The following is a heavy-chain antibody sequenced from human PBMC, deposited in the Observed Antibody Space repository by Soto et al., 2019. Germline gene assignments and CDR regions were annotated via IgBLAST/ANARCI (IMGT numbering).Heavy chain of an antibody. CDR2: IYYSGST. V-gene: IGHV4-31*03. Sequence: TLSLTCTVSGGSISSGGYYWSWIRQHPGKGLEWIGYIYYSGSTYYNPSLKSRVTISVDTSKNQFSLKLSSVTAADTAVYYCAREDSLGRSGYLSGPAQIYYYMDVWGKGTTVTVSS. CDR1: GGSISSGGYY. J-gene: IGHJ6*03. CDR3: AREDSLGRSGYLSGPAQIYYYMDV. D-gene: IGHD3-3*01.